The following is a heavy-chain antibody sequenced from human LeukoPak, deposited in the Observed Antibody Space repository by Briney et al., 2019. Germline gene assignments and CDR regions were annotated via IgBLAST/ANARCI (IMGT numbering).Heavy chain of an antibody. D-gene: IGHD6-19*01. CDR1: GFRFSSYA. Sequence: PGGSLRLSCAASGFRFSSYAMHWVRQAPGKGLQWVAFIQFDGSGKYYADSVKGRFTISRDNAKNSLYLQMNSLRAEDTAVYYCASKAELGVWGKGTTVTISS. V-gene: IGHV3-30*02. CDR3: ASKAELGV. CDR2: IQFDGSGK. J-gene: IGHJ6*04.